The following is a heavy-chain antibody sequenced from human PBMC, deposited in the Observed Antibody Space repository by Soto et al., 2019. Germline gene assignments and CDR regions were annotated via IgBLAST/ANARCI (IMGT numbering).Heavy chain of an antibody. Sequence: PGGSLRLSCAASAFTFSSYAMSWVRQAPGKGLEWVSAISCSGSNTYYADSVKGRFTISRDNSKNTLYLQMNSLRPEDTAVYYWAREFGSSYYFDSWGQGTRVTVSS. CDR3: AREFGSSYYFDS. J-gene: IGHJ4*02. D-gene: IGHD3-16*01. CDR2: ISCSGSNT. CDR1: AFTFSSYA. V-gene: IGHV3-23*01.